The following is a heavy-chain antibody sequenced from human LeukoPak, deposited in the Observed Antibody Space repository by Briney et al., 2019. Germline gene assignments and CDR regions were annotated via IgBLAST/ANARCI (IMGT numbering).Heavy chain of an antibody. V-gene: IGHV3-21*01. D-gene: IGHD3-22*01. CDR2: ISSSGSYI. Sequence: GGSLRLSCAASGFTFSSYSMSWVRQAPGKGLEWVSSISSSGSYISYADSVKGRFTISRDNAKNSLYLQMNSLRAEDTAVYYCARDSAYYYDSSGYYPRSFDIWGQGTMVTVSS. J-gene: IGHJ3*02. CDR1: GFTFSSYS. CDR3: ARDSAYYYDSSGYYPRSFDI.